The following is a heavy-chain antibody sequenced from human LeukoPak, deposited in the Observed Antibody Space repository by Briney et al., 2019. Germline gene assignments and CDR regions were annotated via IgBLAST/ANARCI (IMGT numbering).Heavy chain of an antibody. CDR2: ISGSSDNI. Sequence: GGSLRLSCAASGFTFNIYAMSWVRRAPGKGLEWVSAISGSSDNIQYAESVKGRFTISRDTSKNTLYLQMNSLRAEDTAVYYCAKTISSSWFNYFDYWGQGTLVTVSS. V-gene: IGHV3-23*01. CDR3: AKTISSSWFNYFDY. CDR1: GFTFNIYA. J-gene: IGHJ4*02. D-gene: IGHD6-13*01.